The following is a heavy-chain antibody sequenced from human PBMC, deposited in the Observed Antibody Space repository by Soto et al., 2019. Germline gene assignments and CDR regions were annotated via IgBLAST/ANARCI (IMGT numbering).Heavy chain of an antibody. V-gene: IGHV3-23*01. Sequence: PGGSLRLSCAASGFTFSSYAMSWVRQAPGKGLEWVSAISGSGGSTYYADSVKGRFTISRDNSKNTLYLQMNSLRAEDTAVYYCAKDLNPAYYYDSSGYSNFDYWGQGTLVTVSS. CDR3: AKDLNPAYYYDSSGYSNFDY. CDR1: GFTFSSYA. J-gene: IGHJ4*02. CDR2: ISGSGGST. D-gene: IGHD3-22*01.